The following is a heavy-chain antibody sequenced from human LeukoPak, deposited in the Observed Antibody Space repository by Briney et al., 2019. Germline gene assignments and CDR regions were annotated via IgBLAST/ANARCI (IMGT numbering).Heavy chain of an antibody. J-gene: IGHJ4*02. CDR1: GPTFSSYA. V-gene: IGHV1-69*06. CDR3: AVTYYDFWSGYYTTYYFDC. CDR2: IIPIFGTA. Sequence: SVKVSCKASGPTFSSYAISWVRQPPGQGLEWMGAIIPIFGTANYAQKFQSRVTITADKSTSTAYMELSSLRSEDTAVYYCAVTYYDFWSGYYTTYYFDCWGQGTLVTVYS. D-gene: IGHD3-3*01.